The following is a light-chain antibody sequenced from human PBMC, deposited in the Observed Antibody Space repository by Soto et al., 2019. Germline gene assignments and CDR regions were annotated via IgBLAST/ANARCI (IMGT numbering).Light chain of an antibody. J-gene: IGKJ1*01. V-gene: IGKV3-20*01. Sequence: EIVLTQSPGTLSLSPGERATLSCRASQSVRDRYLAWYQQKPGQAPSLFIYDTSTRATGVPDRFSGSVSGTDFALTISSVEPEDFAIYFCQQYGSSPGTFGQGTEVEI. CDR1: QSVRDRY. CDR3: QQYGSSPGT. CDR2: DTS.